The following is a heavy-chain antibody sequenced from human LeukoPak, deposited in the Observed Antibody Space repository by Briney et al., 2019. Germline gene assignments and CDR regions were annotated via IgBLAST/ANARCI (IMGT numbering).Heavy chain of an antibody. CDR3: AKRITGTTNVSDY. Sequence: PGGSLRLSCVVSGFTFGNYAMSWVRQAPGKGLEWVSAISGSGGSTYYADSVKGRFTISRDNSKNTLYLQMNSLRAEDTAVYYCAKRITGTTNVSDYWGQGTLVTVSS. D-gene: IGHD1-7*01. CDR2: ISGSGGST. CDR1: GFTFGNYA. J-gene: IGHJ4*02. V-gene: IGHV3-23*01.